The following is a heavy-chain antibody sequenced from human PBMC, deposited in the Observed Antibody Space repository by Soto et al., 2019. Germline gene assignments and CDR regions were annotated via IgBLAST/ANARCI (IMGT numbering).Heavy chain of an antibody. CDR2: IKSKTDGGTT. CDR1: GFTFSNAW. CDR3: TSFELGYSYGYYFAY. V-gene: IGHV3-15*01. D-gene: IGHD5-18*01. J-gene: IGHJ4*02. Sequence: PGGSLRLSCAASGFTFSNAWMSWVRQAPGKGLEWVGRIKSKTDGGTTDYAAPVKGRFTISRDDSKNTLYLQMNSLKTEDTAVYYCTSFELGYSYGYYFAYWAQGSLVTVSS.